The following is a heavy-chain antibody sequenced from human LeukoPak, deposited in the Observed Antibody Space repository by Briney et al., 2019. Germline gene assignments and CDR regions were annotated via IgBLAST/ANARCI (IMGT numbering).Heavy chain of an antibody. J-gene: IGHJ4*02. CDR2: INHSGST. D-gene: IGHD3-22*01. Sequence: SETLSLTCAVYGGSFSGYYWSWIRQPPGKGLEWIGEINHSGSTNYNPSLKSRVTISVDTSKNQFSLKLSSVTAADTAVYYCASTAGTYYDSSGWTSEGLNYWGQGTLVTVSS. CDR3: ASTAGTYYDSSGWTSEGLNY. V-gene: IGHV4-34*01. CDR1: GGSFSGYY.